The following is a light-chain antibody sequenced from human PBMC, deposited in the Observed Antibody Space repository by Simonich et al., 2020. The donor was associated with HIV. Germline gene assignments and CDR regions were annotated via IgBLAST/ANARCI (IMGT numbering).Light chain of an antibody. J-gene: IGLJ2*01. CDR2: EVT. Sequence: QSALTQPASVSGSPGQSITISCTGTSSDVGSYNLVSWYQKHPGKAPKLMIPEVTKRPSGAPDRFSGSKSGNTASLTVSGLQAEDEADYYCSSYAGSINVVFGGGTKLTVL. V-gene: IGLV2-14*02. CDR1: SSDVGSYNL. CDR3: SSYAGSINVV.